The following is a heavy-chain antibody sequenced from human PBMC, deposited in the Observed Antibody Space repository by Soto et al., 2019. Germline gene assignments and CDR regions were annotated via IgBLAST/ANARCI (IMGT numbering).Heavy chain of an antibody. CDR3: AAAVRSCTSWWAHYYMDV. D-gene: IGHD2-2*01. V-gene: IGHV4-34*01. J-gene: IGHJ6*03. Sequence: QVQLQQWGAGLLKPSETLSLTCAVYGGSFSGYYWSWIRQPPGKGLEWIGEINHSGSTNYNPSLKSRVTISVDTSKNQFSLKLSSVTAADTAVYYCAAAVRSCTSWWAHYYMDVWGKGTTVTVSS. CDR2: INHSGST. CDR1: GGSFSGYY.